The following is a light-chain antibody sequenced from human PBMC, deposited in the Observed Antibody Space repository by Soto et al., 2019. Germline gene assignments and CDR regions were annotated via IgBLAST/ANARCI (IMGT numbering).Light chain of an antibody. Sequence: VLTQSPGTLSLSPGERATLSCRASQSVSSSYLAWYQQKPGQAPRLLIYGASIKATGIPDRFSGSGSGTDFTLTISRLEPEDFAVYYCQQYGSSPLTFGGGTKVEIK. CDR3: QQYGSSPLT. V-gene: IGKV3-20*01. CDR1: QSVSSSY. J-gene: IGKJ4*01. CDR2: GAS.